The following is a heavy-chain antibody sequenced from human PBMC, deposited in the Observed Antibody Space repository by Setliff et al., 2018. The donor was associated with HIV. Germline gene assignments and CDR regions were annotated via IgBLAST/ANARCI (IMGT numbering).Heavy chain of an antibody. V-gene: IGHV3-74*01. D-gene: IGHD6-13*01. CDR2: VNRDGSST. CDR3: ARVRPRQLVSTNPPYYFDY. Sequence: GGSLRLSCAASGFTFDRFWMHWVRQAPGKGLVWVSRVNRDGSSTTYADSVKDRFTISRDNAKNTLCLQMNSLRADDAAVYYCARVRPRQLVSTNPPYYFDYWGQGTLVTVSS. CDR1: GFTFDRFW. J-gene: IGHJ4*02.